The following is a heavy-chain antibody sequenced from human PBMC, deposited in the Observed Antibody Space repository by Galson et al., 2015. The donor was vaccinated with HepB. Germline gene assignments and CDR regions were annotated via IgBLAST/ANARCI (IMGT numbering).Heavy chain of an antibody. CDR3: ARGGPLGTYYFDY. V-gene: IGHV3-74*01. CDR2: INGDGSST. CDR1: GFTFSTSW. Sequence: SLRLSCAASGFTFSTSWVHWVRQAPGKGLVWVSRINGDGSSTSYADSVKGRFTISRDNAKNTLYLQMNSLRVEDTAVYYCARGGPLGTYYFDYWGQGTLVTVSS. J-gene: IGHJ4*02. D-gene: IGHD3/OR15-3a*01.